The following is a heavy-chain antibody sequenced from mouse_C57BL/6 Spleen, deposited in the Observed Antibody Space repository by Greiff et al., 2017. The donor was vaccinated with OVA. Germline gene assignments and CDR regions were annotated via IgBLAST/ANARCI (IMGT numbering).Heavy chain of an antibody. D-gene: IGHD1-1*02. Sequence: VQLQQSGPELVKPGASVKIPCKASGYTFTDYNMDWVKQSHGKSLEWIGDINPNNGGTIYNQKFKGKATLTVDKSSSTAYMELRSLTSEDTAVYYCARRALVPWYFDVWGTGTTVTVSS. CDR1: GYTFTDYN. CDR2: INPNNGGT. V-gene: IGHV1-18*01. CDR3: ARRALVPWYFDV. J-gene: IGHJ1*03.